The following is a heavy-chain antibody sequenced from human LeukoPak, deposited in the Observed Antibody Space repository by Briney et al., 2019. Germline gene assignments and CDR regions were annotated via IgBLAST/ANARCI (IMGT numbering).Heavy chain of an antibody. V-gene: IGHV1-58*02. CDR2: IVVGSGNT. D-gene: IGHD3-22*01. CDR3: AAAYYYDSRKHKARVNYYMDV. Sequence: SVKVSCKASGFTFTSSAMQWVRQARGQRLEWIGWIVVGSGNTNYAQKFQERVTITRDMSTSTAYMELSSLRSEDTAVYYCAAAYYYDSRKHKARVNYYMDVWGKGTTVTISS. CDR1: GFTFTSSA. J-gene: IGHJ6*03.